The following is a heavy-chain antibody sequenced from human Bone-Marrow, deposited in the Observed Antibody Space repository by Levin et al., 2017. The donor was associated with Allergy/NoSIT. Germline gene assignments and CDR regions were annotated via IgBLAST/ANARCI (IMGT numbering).Heavy chain of an antibody. CDR3: AKDRGQAFDY. CDR2: ISYDGSNK. V-gene: IGHV3-30*18. CDR1: GFTFSSYG. D-gene: IGHD3-10*01. Sequence: GGSLRLSCAASGFTFSSYGLHWVRQAPGKGLEWVAVISYDGSNKYYADSVKGRFTISRDNSKNTLYLQMNSLRAEVTAVYYCAKDRGQAFDYWGQRTLVTVSS. J-gene: IGHJ4*02.